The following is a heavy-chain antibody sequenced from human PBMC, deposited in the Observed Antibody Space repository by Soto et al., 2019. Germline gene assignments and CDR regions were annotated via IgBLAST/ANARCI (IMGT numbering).Heavy chain of an antibody. CDR1: GYTFTSYG. D-gene: IGHD6-19*01. J-gene: IGHJ6*02. Sequence: QVQLVQSGAEVKKPGASVKVSCKASGYTFTSYGISWVRQAPGQGLEWMGWISAYNGNTNYAQKLQGRVTMTTDTSTSTAYMELRSLRSDDTDVYYCARDPYTGQWLVQPNYGMDVWGQGTTVTVSS. V-gene: IGHV1-18*04. CDR2: ISAYNGNT. CDR3: ARDPYTGQWLVQPNYGMDV.